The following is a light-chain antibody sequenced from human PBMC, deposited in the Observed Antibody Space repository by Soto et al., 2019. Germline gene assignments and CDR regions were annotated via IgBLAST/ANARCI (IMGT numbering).Light chain of an antibody. CDR2: EVS. CDR3: STYSTDTSLYV. Sequence: QSALTQPASVSGSPGQSITISCTGTSSDVGANNYVSWYQQHPGKAPKLMIYEVSNRPSGVSHRFSGSKSGNTASLTISGLQTEDEAVYYCSTYSTDTSLYVFGTEPKLTVL. CDR1: SSDVGANNY. V-gene: IGLV2-14*01. J-gene: IGLJ1*01.